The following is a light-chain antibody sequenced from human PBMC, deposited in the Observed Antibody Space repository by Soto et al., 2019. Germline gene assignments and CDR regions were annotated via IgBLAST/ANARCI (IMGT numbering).Light chain of an antibody. V-gene: IGKV3D-20*01. J-gene: IGKJ2*01. CDR2: DAS. CDR3: QQYSSSSYT. CDR1: QTVSSGY. Sequence: EIVLTQSPVTLSLSPGERATLSCGASQTVSSGYLAWYQQRPGLAPRLLIHDASSRATGIPDRFSGSGSGTDFSLTISRLETEDFAVYYCQQYSSSSYTFGQGTKLEIK.